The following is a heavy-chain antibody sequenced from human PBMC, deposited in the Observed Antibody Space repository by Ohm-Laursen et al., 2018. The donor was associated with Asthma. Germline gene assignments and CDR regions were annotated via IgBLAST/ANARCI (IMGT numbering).Heavy chain of an antibody. Sequence: SLRLSCAASGFTFSPYWMHWVRQAPGKGLVWVSRINSDGSITSYADSVKGRFTISRDNAKNRLYLQMNSLRVEDTAVYYCARDVRVADPFDYWGQGTLVTVSS. CDR2: INSDGSIT. CDR3: ARDVRVADPFDY. V-gene: IGHV3-74*01. J-gene: IGHJ4*02. CDR1: GFTFSPYW. D-gene: IGHD6-19*01.